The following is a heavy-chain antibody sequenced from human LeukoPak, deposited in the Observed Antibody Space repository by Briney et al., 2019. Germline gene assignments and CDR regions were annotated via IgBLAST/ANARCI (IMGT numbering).Heavy chain of an antibody. Sequence: PGGSLRLSCAASGFTFSSYGMHWVRQAPGKGLEWVAVISYDGSNKYYADSVKGRFTLSRDNSKNTLYLQMNSLRAEDTAVYYCAKDALSRYYDSSGYPTFVDYWGQGTLVTVSS. D-gene: IGHD3-22*01. CDR3: AKDALSRYYDSSGYPTFVDY. CDR2: ISYDGSNK. CDR1: GFTFSSYG. V-gene: IGHV3-30*18. J-gene: IGHJ4*02.